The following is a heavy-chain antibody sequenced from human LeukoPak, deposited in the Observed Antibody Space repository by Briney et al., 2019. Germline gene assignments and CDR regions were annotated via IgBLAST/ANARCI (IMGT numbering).Heavy chain of an antibody. CDR2: INHSGST. Sequence: PSETLSLTCAVYGGSFSGFYWSWIRQPPGKGLEWIGEINHSGSTNYNPSLKSRVTISVDTSKNQFSLKLSSVTAADTAVYYCARQRRVRGAKEVYYYYYYYMDVWGKGTTVTISS. CDR3: ARQRRVRGAKEVYYYYYYYMDV. V-gene: IGHV4-34*01. J-gene: IGHJ6*03. CDR1: GGSFSGFY. D-gene: IGHD3-10*01.